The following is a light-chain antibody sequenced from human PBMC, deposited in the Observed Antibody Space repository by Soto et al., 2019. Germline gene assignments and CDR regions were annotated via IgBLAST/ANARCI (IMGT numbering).Light chain of an antibody. V-gene: IGKV3-11*01. J-gene: IGKJ1*01. CDR1: ESISDY. Sequence: EIVLTQSPATLSLSPGERATLSCRVSESISDYLAWYQQKPGQAPRLLIYGASSRATGIPDRFSGSGSGTEFTLTISSLQPDDFATYYCQQYNSYSQWTFGEGTKVDIK. CDR2: GAS. CDR3: QQYNSYSQWT.